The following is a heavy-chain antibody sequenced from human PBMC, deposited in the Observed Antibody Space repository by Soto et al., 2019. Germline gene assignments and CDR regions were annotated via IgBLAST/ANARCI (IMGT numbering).Heavy chain of an antibody. J-gene: IGHJ6*02. CDR2: ISGSGGNR. D-gene: IGHD6-6*01. Sequence: PGGSLRLSCAASGFDFSSYVMSWVRQAPVKGLEWVAGISGSGGNRYYADSVKGRFTISRDNSKNTLYLQINSLRVEDTAVYYCCGGFSSRLYYYYGMDVWGQGTTVTVSS. CDR3: CGGFSSRLYYYYGMDV. V-gene: IGHV3-23*01. CDR1: GFDFSSYV.